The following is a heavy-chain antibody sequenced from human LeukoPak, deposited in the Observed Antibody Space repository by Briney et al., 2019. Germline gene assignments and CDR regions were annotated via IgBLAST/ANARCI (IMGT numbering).Heavy chain of an antibody. V-gene: IGHV3-9*01. CDR1: GFTFDDYA. CDR3: AKDEGIAVAGPGGY. CDR2: ISWNSGSI. Sequence: PGRSLRLSCAASGFTFDDYAMHWVRQAPGKGLEWVSGISWNSGSIGYADSVKGRFTISRDNAKNSLYLQMNSLRAEDTALYYCAKDEGIAVAGPGGYWGQGTLVTVSS. D-gene: IGHD6-19*01. J-gene: IGHJ4*02.